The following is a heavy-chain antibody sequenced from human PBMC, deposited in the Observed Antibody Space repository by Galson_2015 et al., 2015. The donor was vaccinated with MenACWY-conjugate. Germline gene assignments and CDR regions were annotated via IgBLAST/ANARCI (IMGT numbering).Heavy chain of an antibody. Sequence: SLRLSCAASGFTFSDYYMSWIRQAPGKGLEWVSYISSSSSYTNYADSVKGRFTISRDNAKNSLDLQMNSLRAEDTAVYFCARKAYSGYNFDYWGQGTLVTVSS. D-gene: IGHD5-12*01. V-gene: IGHV3-11*03. CDR3: ARKAYSGYNFDY. J-gene: IGHJ4*02. CDR1: GFTFSDYY. CDR2: ISSSSSYT.